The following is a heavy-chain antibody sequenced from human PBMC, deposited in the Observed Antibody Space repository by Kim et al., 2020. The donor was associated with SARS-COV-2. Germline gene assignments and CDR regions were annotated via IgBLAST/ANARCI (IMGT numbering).Heavy chain of an antibody. CDR3: ARDTYYYGSGSQWADY. CDR2: ISAYNGNT. D-gene: IGHD3-10*01. Sequence: ASVKVSCKASGYTFTSYGISWVRQAPGQGLEWMGWISAYNGNTNYAQKLQGRVTMTTDTSTSTAYMELRSLRSDDTAVYYCARDTYYYGSGSQWADYWGQGTLVTVSS. CDR1: GYTFTSYG. V-gene: IGHV1-18*04. J-gene: IGHJ4*02.